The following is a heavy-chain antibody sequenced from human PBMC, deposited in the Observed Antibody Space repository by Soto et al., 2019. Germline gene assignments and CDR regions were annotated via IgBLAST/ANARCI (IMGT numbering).Heavy chain of an antibody. CDR1: GFTFSSYA. CDR2: ISYDGSNK. D-gene: IGHD2-15*01. Sequence: GGSLRLSCAASGFTFSSYAMHWVRQAPGKGLEWVAVISYDGSNKYYTDSVKGRFTISRDNSKNTLYLQMNSLRAEDTAVYYCARVIWLAATPTDAFDIWGQGTTVTVSS. CDR3: ARVIWLAATPTDAFDI. V-gene: IGHV3-30-3*01. J-gene: IGHJ3*02.